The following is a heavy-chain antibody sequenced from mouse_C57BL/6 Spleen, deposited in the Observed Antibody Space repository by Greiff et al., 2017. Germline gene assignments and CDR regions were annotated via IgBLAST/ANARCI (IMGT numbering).Heavy chain of an antibody. D-gene: IGHD2-5*01. V-gene: IGHV1-72*01. Sequence: VQLQQPGAELVKPGASVKLSCKASGYTFTSYWMHWVKQRPGRGLEWIGRIDPNSGGTKYNEKFKSKATLTVDKPSSTAYIQLSSLTSEDSAVDYCARPPYYSNYEVGFDYWGQGTTLTVSS. CDR1: GYTFTSYW. CDR2: IDPNSGGT. J-gene: IGHJ2*01. CDR3: ARPPYYSNYEVGFDY.